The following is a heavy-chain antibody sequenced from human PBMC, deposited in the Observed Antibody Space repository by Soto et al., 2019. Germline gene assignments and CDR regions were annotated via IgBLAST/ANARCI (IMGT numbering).Heavy chain of an antibody. Sequence: PGGSLRLSCAASGFTFSSYAMHWVRQAPGKGLEWVAVISYDGSNKYYADSVKGRFTISRDNSKNTLYLQMNSLRAEDTAVYYCARGLYDSGYDLYYFDYWGQGTLVTVSS. CDR3: ARGLYDSGYDLYYFDY. CDR1: GFTFSSYA. V-gene: IGHV3-30-3*01. CDR2: ISYDGSNK. D-gene: IGHD5-12*01. J-gene: IGHJ4*02.